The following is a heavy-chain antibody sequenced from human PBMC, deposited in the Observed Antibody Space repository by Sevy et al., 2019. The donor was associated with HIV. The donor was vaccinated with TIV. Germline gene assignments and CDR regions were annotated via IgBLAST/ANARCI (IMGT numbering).Heavy chain of an antibody. V-gene: IGHV3-30*02. Sequence: GGSLRLSCAASGFSLTTSDMHWVRQAPGKGLEWVDYVRNDGSNKYYAHSVRDRFTISRDSPKNTLYLQMNSLRDEDTAIYYCARGRKTTEEWLEELDYYYGLDVWGQGTTVTVSS. CDR2: VRNDGSNK. D-gene: IGHD2-8*01. CDR3: ARGRKTTEEWLEELDYYYGLDV. J-gene: IGHJ6*02. CDR1: GFSLTTSD.